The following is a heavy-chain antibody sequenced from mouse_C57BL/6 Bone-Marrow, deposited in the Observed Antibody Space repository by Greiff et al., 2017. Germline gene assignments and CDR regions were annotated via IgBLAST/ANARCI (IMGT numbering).Heavy chain of an antibody. Sequence: QVQLKQSGAELVRPGTSVKMSCTASGYTFTNYWIGWAKQRPGHGLEWIGDIYPGGGYTNYNEKFKGKATLTADQSSSTAYMQFSSLTSEDTAIYYCARSLWDLFDYWGQGTTLTVSS. CDR1: GYTFTNYW. CDR2: IYPGGGYT. CDR3: ARSLWDLFDY. J-gene: IGHJ2*01. D-gene: IGHD4-1*01. V-gene: IGHV1-63*01.